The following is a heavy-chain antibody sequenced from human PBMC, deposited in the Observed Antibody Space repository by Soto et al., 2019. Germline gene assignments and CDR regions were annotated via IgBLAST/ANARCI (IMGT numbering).Heavy chain of an antibody. CDR1: GGSISSYY. D-gene: IGHD1-7*01. CDR3: ARDGTMTAPYDAFDI. V-gene: IGHV4-59*01. CDR2: IYYSGST. J-gene: IGHJ3*02. Sequence: SETLSLTCTVSGGSISSYYWSWIRQPPGKGLEWIGYIYYSGSTNYNPSLKSRVTISVDTSKNQFSLKLSSVTAADTAVYYCARDGTMTAPYDAFDIWGQGTMVT.